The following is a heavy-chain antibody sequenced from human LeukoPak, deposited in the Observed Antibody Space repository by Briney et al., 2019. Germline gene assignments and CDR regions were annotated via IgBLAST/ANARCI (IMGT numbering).Heavy chain of an antibody. V-gene: IGHV4-34*01. CDR1: GGSFRGYY. Sequence: SETLSLTCAVYGGSFRGYYWSWIRQPPGKGLEWIGEINHSGSTNYNPSLKSRVTISVDTSKNQFSLKLSSVTAADTAVYYCARAGLRYFDWLLDDGIDYWGQGTLVTVSS. J-gene: IGHJ4*02. D-gene: IGHD3-9*01. CDR2: INHSGST. CDR3: ARAGLRYFDWLLDDGIDY.